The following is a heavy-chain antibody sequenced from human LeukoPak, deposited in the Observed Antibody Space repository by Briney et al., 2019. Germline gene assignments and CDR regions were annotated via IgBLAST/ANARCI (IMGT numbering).Heavy chain of an antibody. V-gene: IGHV3-33*01. J-gene: IGHJ4*02. Sequence: GGSLRLSCAASRFTFSSYGMHWVRQAPGKGLEWVAVIWYDGSNKYYADSVKGRFTISRDNSKNTLYLQMNSLRAEDTAVYYCARDGYSGYDGANYWGQGTLVTVSS. CDR2: IWYDGSNK. CDR1: RFTFSSYG. CDR3: ARDGYSGYDGANY. D-gene: IGHD5-12*01.